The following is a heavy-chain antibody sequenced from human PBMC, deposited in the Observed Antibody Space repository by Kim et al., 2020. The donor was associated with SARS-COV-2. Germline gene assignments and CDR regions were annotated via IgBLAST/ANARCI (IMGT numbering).Heavy chain of an antibody. CDR1: GFSFKNFA. CDR2: ISGSGVTS. D-gene: IGHD2-15*01. J-gene: IGHJ6*02. CDR3: AKTGGGGSWPEATYYYGLDV. Sequence: GGSLRLSCVASGFSFKNFAMSWVRQTPGKGLEWVSGISGSGVTSDYAESVKGRFTLSRDNSNNTVFLQMHSLRTEDAAVYFCAKTGGGGSWPEATYYYGLDVWGQGNTVIVS. V-gene: IGHV3-23*01.